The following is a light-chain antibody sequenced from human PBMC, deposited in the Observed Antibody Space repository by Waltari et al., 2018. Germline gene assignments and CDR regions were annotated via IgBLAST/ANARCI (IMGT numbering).Light chain of an antibody. CDR1: ESVSSY. V-gene: IGKV3-11*01. CDR2: DAS. CDR3: QQRTNWVTT. J-gene: IGKJ5*01. Sequence: EIELTQSPATLSLSPGERAPLSCRANESVSSYLAWYQQKPGQAPRLLIYDASNRAAGIPARFSGSGYGTDFTLTIRSLEPEDFAIYYCQQRTNWVTTFGQGTRLDIK.